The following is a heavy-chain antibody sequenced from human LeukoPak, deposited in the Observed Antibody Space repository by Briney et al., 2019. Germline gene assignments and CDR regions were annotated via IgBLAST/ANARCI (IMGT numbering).Heavy chain of an antibody. CDR1: GYPFSSYG. CDR3: AKSATKYSGYDDYYFDC. Sequence: QLRRCLRLGFSVPGYPFSSYGMPTVRQAPGKGLGRVPLISWDESIRYYAECVKGRFTISRDNYKNTLYLQMNSLRAEDTAVYYCAKSATKYSGYDDYYFDCWGQGTLVTVSS. V-gene: IGHV3-30*18. D-gene: IGHD5-12*01. J-gene: IGHJ4*02. CDR2: ISWDESIR.